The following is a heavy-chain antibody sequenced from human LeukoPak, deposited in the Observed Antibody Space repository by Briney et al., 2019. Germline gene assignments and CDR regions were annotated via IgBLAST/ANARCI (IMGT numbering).Heavy chain of an antibody. D-gene: IGHD6-13*01. CDR2: ISSGGDST. Sequence: GGSLRLSCAASGFTFSDYYMTWIRQAPGRGLEWVSYISSGGDSTTYADSVKGQFTISRDNAGNSLYLQMNSLRAEDTAVYYCARVGATTAAGTVDYWGQGTLSSSP. J-gene: IGHJ4*02. V-gene: IGHV3-11*06. CDR3: ARVGATTAAGTVDY. CDR1: GFTFSDYY.